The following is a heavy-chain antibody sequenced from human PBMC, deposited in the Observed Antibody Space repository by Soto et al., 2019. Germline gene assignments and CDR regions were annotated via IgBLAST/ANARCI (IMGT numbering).Heavy chain of an antibody. CDR1: GGSISSGGAYY. CDR2: IHYSGST. V-gene: IGHV4-30-4*08. D-gene: IGHD3-10*01. J-gene: IGHJ4*02. Sequence: QVQLQESGPGLVKPSQTLSLTCAVSGGSISSGGAYYWSWIRQSPGKGLEWIGYIHYSGSTYYNSSLKSRLTRSVDTSKNQFSLKVSSVTAADTAVYYCARSPRGLGNFDYWGQGTLVTVSS. CDR3: ARSPRGLGNFDY.